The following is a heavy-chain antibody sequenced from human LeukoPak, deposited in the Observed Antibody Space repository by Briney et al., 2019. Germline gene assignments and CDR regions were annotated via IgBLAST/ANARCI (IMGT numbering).Heavy chain of an antibody. CDR3: TTSREEYQLLPYYYYGMDV. Sequence: SGGSLRLSCAASGFTFSNAWMSWVRQAPGKGLEWVGRIKSKTDGGTTDYAAPVKGRFTISRDDSKNTLYLQMNSLKTEDTAVYYCTTSREEYQLLPYYYYGMDVWGQGTTVTVSS. J-gene: IGHJ6*02. V-gene: IGHV3-15*01. CDR2: IKSKTDGGTT. CDR1: GFTFSNAW. D-gene: IGHD2-2*01.